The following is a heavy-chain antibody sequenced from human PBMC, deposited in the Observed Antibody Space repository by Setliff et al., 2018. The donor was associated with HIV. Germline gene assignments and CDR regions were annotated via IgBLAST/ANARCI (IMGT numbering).Heavy chain of an antibody. CDR3: ARAKTSGTYYGWSY. CDR1: GFTFSDYS. Sequence: GGSLRLSCAASGFTFSDYSMNWVRQAPGKGLEWVANIKQDGSEKYYADSVKGRFTISRDNAKNSLYLQMNSLRAEDTAVYYCARAKTSGTYYGWSYWGQGTLVTVSS. J-gene: IGHJ4*02. CDR2: IKQDGSEK. V-gene: IGHV3-7*03. D-gene: IGHD1-26*01.